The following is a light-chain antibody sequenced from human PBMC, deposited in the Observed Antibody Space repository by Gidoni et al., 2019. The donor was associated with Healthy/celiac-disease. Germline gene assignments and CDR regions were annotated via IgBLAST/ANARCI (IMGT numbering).Light chain of an antibody. V-gene: IGKV4-1*01. J-gene: IGKJ3*01. CDR3: QQYYSTPFT. CDR2: WAS. CDR1: QSVLYSSNTKNS. Sequence: DIVMTQSPDSLAVSLGERATINCKSSQSVLYSSNTKNSLAWYQEKPGQPPKLLIYWASTRKSGVHDRFSGSGSGTDFTLTISSLQAEDVAVYYCQQYYSTPFTFGPGTKVDIK.